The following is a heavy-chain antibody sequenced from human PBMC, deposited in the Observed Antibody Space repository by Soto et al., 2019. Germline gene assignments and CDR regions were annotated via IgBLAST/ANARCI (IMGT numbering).Heavy chain of an antibody. CDR1: GFTFSDFW. Sequence: GGSLRLSCAASGFTFSDFWLHWVRQAPGKGLVWVARINNDGSDTSYADSVKGRFTMSRDNAKNMVYLQMNSLGVEDTAVYYCGSVFEYWDQGTQVTVSS. CDR2: INNDGSDT. CDR3: GSVFEY. J-gene: IGHJ4*02. V-gene: IGHV3-74*01.